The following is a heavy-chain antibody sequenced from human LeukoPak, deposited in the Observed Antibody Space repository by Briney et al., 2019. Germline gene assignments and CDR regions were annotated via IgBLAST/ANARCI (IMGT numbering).Heavy chain of an antibody. CDR3: ARDRGSDYEFFYYYYGMDV. Sequence: SETLSLTCTVSGGSISSSSYYWSWIRQPPGKGLEWIGYIYYSGSTNYNPSLKSRVTISVDTSKNQFSLKLSSVTAADTAVYYCARDRGSDYEFFYYYYGMDVWGQGTTVTVSS. D-gene: IGHD4-17*01. V-gene: IGHV4-61*01. CDR2: IYYSGST. CDR1: GGSISSSSYY. J-gene: IGHJ6*02.